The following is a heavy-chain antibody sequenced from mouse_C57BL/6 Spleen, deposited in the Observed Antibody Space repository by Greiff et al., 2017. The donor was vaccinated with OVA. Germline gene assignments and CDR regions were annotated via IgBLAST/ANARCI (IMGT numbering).Heavy chain of an antibody. CDR1: GFTFSSYA. CDR2: ISDGGSYT. Sequence: EVHLVESGGGLVKPGGSLKLSCAASGFTFSSYAMSWVRQTPEKRLEWVATISDGGSYTYYPENVKGRFTISRDNAKNNLYLQMSNLKTEDTAMYYCARGGSNSPCAYGGQGTLVTVSA. J-gene: IGHJ3*01. D-gene: IGHD2-5*01. V-gene: IGHV5-4*01. CDR3: ARGGSNSPCAY.